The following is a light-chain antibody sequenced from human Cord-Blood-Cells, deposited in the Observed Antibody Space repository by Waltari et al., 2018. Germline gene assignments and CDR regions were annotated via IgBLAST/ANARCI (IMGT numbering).Light chain of an antibody. CDR3: AAWDDSLSGRV. Sequence: QSVLTQPPSASGTPGQRVTISCSGSSSNIGSNYVYWYQQLPGTATKLLIYRNNQRPSGVPDRFSGSKSGTSASLAISGLRYEDEADYYCAAWDDSLSGRVFGGGTKLTVL. CDR1: SSNIGSNY. J-gene: IGLJ2*01. CDR2: RNN. V-gene: IGLV1-47*01.